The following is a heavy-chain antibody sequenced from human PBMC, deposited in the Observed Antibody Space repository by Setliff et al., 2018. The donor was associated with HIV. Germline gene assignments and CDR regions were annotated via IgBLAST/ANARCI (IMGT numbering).Heavy chain of an antibody. J-gene: IGHJ3*02. Sequence: SETLSLTCTVSGTSINTSDSYWGWIRQPPGKGLDWIGSIYYTGHTYYNSSLKSRVTMSVGTSKNQFSLKLNSVTAADTAVYYCARRFLTTVVTLAFDTWGQGTMVTVSS. D-gene: IGHD4-17*01. V-gene: IGHV4-39*01. CDR1: GTSINTSDSY. CDR2: IYYTGHT. CDR3: ARRFLTTVVTLAFDT.